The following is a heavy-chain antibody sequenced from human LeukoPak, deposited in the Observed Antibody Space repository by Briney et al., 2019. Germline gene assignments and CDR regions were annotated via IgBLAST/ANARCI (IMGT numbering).Heavy chain of an antibody. J-gene: IGHJ4*02. CDR2: IYHSGST. Sequence: SETLSLTCTVSGYSISSGYYWGWIRQPPGKGLEWIGSIYHSGSTYYNPSLKSRVTISVDTSKNQSSLKLSSVTAADTAVYYCARSYGDYHYWGQGTLVTVSS. CDR1: GYSISSGYY. V-gene: IGHV4-38-2*02. D-gene: IGHD4-17*01. CDR3: ARSYGDYHY.